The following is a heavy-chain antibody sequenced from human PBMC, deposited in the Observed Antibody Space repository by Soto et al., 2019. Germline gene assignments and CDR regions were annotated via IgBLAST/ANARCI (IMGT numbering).Heavy chain of an antibody. Sequence: QVQLVESGGGVVQPGGSLRLSCAASGFTFSGYGMHWVRQAPGKGLEWVAVISNDGRNKYYGDSVRGRFTISRDNAKSSLYLQMNSLRAEDTAVYYCARDWDPSSSGYPIAYWGQGTLVTVSS. V-gene: IGHV3-30*03. CDR1: GFTFSGYG. CDR2: ISNDGRNK. D-gene: IGHD3-22*01. J-gene: IGHJ4*02. CDR3: ARDWDPSSSGYPIAY.